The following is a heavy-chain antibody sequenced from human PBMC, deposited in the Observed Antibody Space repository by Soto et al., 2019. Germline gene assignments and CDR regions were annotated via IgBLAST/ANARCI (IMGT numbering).Heavy chain of an antibody. CDR2: IKSKSDGGTT. V-gene: IGHV3-15*01. CDR3: ATTYGSGP. D-gene: IGHD3-10*01. J-gene: IGHJ5*02. Sequence: GGSLRLSCAASGFTFSDAWMSWVRQAPGKGLEWVGRIKSKSDGGTTDYTAPVKGRFTISRDDSENTLYLQMHSLKTEDTAVYYCATTYGSGPWGQGTLVTVSS. CDR1: GFTFSDAW.